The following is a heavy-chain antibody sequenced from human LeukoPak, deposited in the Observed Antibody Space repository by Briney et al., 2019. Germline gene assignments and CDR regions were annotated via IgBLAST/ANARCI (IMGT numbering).Heavy chain of an antibody. J-gene: IGHJ4*02. CDR3: GKYSSSGNYFDY. D-gene: IGHD3-22*01. CDR1: GFTLTNYG. CDR2: ISYVGSNQ. Sequence: GGSLRLSCAASGFTLTNYGMHWVRPAPGKGLEWVAVISYVGSNQYYAGSVKGRFTISRDNSKNTLYMQMYSLRAEDTPVYYCGKYSSSGNYFDYGGQGTLVSVST. V-gene: IGHV3-30*18.